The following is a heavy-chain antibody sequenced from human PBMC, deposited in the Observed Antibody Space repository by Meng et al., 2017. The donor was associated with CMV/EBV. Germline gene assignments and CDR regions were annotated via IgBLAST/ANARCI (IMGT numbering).Heavy chain of an antibody. CDR2: ISYDGSNK. CDR3: ARGYNWFDP. Sequence: GESLKISCAASGFTFSSYGMHWVRQAPGKGLEWVAVISYDGSNKYYADSVKGRFTISRDNSKNTLYLQMNSLRAEDTAVYYCARGYNWFDPWGQGTLVTVSS. V-gene: IGHV3-30*19. J-gene: IGHJ5*02. CDR1: GFTFSSYG.